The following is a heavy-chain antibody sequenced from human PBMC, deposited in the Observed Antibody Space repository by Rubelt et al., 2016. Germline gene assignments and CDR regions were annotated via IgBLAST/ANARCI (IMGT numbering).Heavy chain of an antibody. D-gene: IGHD5-24*01. Sequence: QVQLVQSGAEVKKPGASVKVSCKASGYTFTSYYMHWVRQAPGQGLEWMGISNPSDGSTSYAQKFQGRVTMTRDTSTSTVYMELSSLRSEDTAVYYCARTKTVEMATIPLAYWGQGTLVTVSS. J-gene: IGHJ4*02. CDR1: GYTFTSYY. CDR3: ARTKTVEMATIPLAY. V-gene: IGHV1-46*01. CDR2: SNPSDGST.